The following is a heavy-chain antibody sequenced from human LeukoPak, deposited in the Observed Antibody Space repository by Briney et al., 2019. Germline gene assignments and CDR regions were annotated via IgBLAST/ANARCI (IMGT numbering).Heavy chain of an antibody. CDR3: ARDLRSCSGGECYEYKWFDP. CDR1: GCTVNSNY. D-gene: IGHD2-21*01. V-gene: IGHV3-53*04. J-gene: IGHJ5*02. Sequence: GGSLRLSCGASGCTVNSNYMAWVRQAPGKGLEWVALIYSGGSTHYSDSVRGRFTISRHKSNNTLYLQMRCLTPDDTAVYYCARDLRSCSGGECYEYKWFDPWGQGTLVTVSS. CDR2: IYSGGST.